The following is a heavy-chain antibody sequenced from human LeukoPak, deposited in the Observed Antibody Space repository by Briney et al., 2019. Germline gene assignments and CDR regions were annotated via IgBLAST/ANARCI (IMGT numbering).Heavy chain of an antibody. D-gene: IGHD2-15*01. V-gene: IGHV1-2*06. Sequence: ASVKVSCKASGYTFTGYYMHWVRQAPGQGLEWMGRINPNSGGTNYAQEFQGRVTMTRDTSISTAYMELSRLRSDDTAVYYCVLWYCSGGSCTIDYWGQGTPVTVSS. CDR2: INPNSGGT. J-gene: IGHJ4*02. CDR3: VLWYCSGGSCTIDY. CDR1: GYTFTGYY.